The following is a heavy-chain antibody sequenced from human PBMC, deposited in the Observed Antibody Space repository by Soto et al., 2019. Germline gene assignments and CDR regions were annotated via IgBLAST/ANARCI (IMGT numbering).Heavy chain of an antibody. J-gene: IGHJ4*02. Sequence: EVQLLESGGGLVQPGGSLRLSCAASGFSFSSHAMNWVRQAPGKGLEWVSAISGDASDIYYADSVKGRFTISRDSSTNTLFLQMNSLRAEDTAVYYCAKKRSGSSPMGCFDAWGQGTLVTVSS. CDR1: GFSFSSHA. V-gene: IGHV3-23*01. CDR2: ISGDASDI. CDR3: AKKRSGSSPMGCFDA. D-gene: IGHD3-10*01.